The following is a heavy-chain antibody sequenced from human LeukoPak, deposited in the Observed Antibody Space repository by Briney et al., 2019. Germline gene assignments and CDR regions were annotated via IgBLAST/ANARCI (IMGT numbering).Heavy chain of an antibody. D-gene: IGHD6-19*01. CDR1: GGSFSGYY. Sequence: SETLSLTCAVYGGSFSGYYWSWIRQPPGKGLEWIGEINHSGSTNYNPSLRSRVTISLDTSKNQFSLKLSSVTAADTAVYYCAREAGTDHYYMDVWGKGTTVTVSS. CDR2: INHSGST. CDR3: AREAGTDHYYMDV. V-gene: IGHV4-34*01. J-gene: IGHJ6*03.